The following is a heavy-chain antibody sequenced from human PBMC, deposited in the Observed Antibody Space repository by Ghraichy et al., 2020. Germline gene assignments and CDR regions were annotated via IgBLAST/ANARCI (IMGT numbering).Heavy chain of an antibody. V-gene: IGHV4-39*01. D-gene: IGHD3-16*01. CDR3: ARHTFPESIITFFDY. J-gene: IGHJ4*02. CDR2: IYYSGST. CDR1: VSSINISTSY. Sequence: SCTVSVSSINISTSYWGWIRQPPGKGLEWIGSIYYSGSTDYNPSLKSRVTISVDTSNKQFSLRLTSVTATDTAVYYCARHTFPESIITFFDYWGQGALVTVSS.